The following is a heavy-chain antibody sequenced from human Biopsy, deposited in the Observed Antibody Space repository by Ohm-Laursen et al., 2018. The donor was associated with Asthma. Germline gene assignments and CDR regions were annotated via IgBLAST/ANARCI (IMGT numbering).Heavy chain of an antibody. D-gene: IGHD3-3*02. CDR3: ARPSPNRDILHYYCHMDV. CDR1: GGMFGNYA. J-gene: IGHJ6*02. CDR2: ISPIFGSS. V-gene: IGHV1-69*06. Sequence: SSVKVSCKASGGMFGNYAISWVRQAPGLGLEWMGGISPIFGSSNYAQRFQGRVTITADIFTRTVYMELSGLRFDDTAIYYCARPSPNRDILHYYCHMDVWGQGTTVIVSS.